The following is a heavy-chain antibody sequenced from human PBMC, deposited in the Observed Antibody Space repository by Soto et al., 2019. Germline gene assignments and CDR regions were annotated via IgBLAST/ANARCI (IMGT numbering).Heavy chain of an antibody. CDR1: GFTFSSYA. CDR2: ISGSGGST. Sequence: EVQLLESGGGLVQPGGSLRLSCAASGFTFSSYAMSWVRQAPGKGLEWVSAISGSGGSTYYADSVKGRFTISRDNSKNTLYLQMNSLRAEDTAVYYCANPVLSWSIAAAVTREHYYYYGMDVWGQGTTVTVSS. D-gene: IGHD6-13*01. CDR3: ANPVLSWSIAAAVTREHYYYYGMDV. J-gene: IGHJ6*02. V-gene: IGHV3-23*01.